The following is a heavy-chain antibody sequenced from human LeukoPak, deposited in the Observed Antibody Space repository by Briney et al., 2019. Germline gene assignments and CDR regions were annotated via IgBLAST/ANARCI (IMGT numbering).Heavy chain of an antibody. D-gene: IGHD2-2*01. J-gene: IGHJ4*02. CDR3: ARREDIVVVPADPVLYYFDY. Sequence: GGSLRLSCAASGFTFSSYWMSWVRQAPGKGLEWVANIKQAGSEKYYVDSVKGRFTISRDNAKNSLYLQMNSLRAEDTAVYYCARREDIVVVPADPVLYYFDYWGQGTLVTVSS. V-gene: IGHV3-7*01. CDR2: IKQAGSEK. CDR1: GFTFSSYW.